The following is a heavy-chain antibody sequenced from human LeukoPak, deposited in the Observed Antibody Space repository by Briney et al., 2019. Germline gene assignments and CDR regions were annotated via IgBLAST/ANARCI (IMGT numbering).Heavy chain of an antibody. CDR2: INHSGST. J-gene: IGHJ4*02. Sequence: PSETLSLTCAVYGGSFSGCYWSWIRQPPGKGLEWIGEINHSGSTNYNPSLKSRVTISVDTSKNQFSLKLSSVTAADTAVYYCAGFMITFGGVIGHFDYWGQGTLVTVSS. V-gene: IGHV4-34*01. CDR3: AGFMITFGGVIGHFDY. CDR1: GGSFSGCY. D-gene: IGHD3-16*02.